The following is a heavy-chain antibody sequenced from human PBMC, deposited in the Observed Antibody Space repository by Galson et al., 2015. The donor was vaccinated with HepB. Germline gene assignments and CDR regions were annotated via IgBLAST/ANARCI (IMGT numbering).Heavy chain of an antibody. D-gene: IGHD1-1*01. CDR2: IYSSGTT. CDR3: ARGNRQLEPDFDY. Sequence: SETLSLTCSVSGGTISSFYWSWIRQPPGKGLEWIGYIYSSGTTTYNPSLKSRVTISLDTSKNQFSLKVRSVTAADTAIYYCARGNRQLEPDFDYWGQGTLVTVPS. J-gene: IGHJ4*02. V-gene: IGHV4-59*01. CDR1: GGTISSFY.